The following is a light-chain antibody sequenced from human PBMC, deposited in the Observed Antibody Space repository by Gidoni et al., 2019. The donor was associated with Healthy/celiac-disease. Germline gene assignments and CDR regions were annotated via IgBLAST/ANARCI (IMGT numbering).Light chain of an antibody. V-gene: IGLV3-1*01. CDR1: KLGDKY. CDR2: QDS. J-gene: IGLJ2*01. CDR3: QAWDSSVV. Sequence: SYELTQPHSVYVSPGQTASITCSGDKLGDKYACWYQQKPGQSPVLVIYQDSTRPSGIPERFSGSNSGNTATLTISGTQAMDEADYYCQAWDSSVVFGGGTKLTVL.